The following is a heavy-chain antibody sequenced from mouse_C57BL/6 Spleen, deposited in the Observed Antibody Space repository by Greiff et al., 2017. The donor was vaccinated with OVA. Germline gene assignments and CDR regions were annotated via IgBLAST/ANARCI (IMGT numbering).Heavy chain of an antibody. CDR1: GYSFTGYY. CDR3: ARGDYYGRSPWFAY. D-gene: IGHD1-1*01. CDR2: INPSTGGT. J-gene: IGHJ3*01. V-gene: IGHV1-42*01. Sequence: EVPLQQSGPELVKPGASVKISCKASGYSFTGYYMNWVTPSPEKSLEWIGEINPSTGGTTYNQKFKAKATLTVDKSSSTAYMQLKSLTSEDSAVYYCARGDYYGRSPWFAYWGQGTLVTVSA.